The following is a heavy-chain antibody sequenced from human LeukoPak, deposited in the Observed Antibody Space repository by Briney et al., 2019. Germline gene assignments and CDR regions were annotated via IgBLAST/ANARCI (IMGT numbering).Heavy chain of an antibody. Sequence: ASVKVSCKASGDTFTSYDINWVRQANGQGLEWMGWMNSNSGNTGYAQKFQGRVTMTRITSINTAYMELSSLKSEDTALYYCARGKLVAVLNSWYFDLWGRGTLLTVSS. CDR3: ARGKLVAVLNSWYFDL. CDR1: GDTFTSYD. V-gene: IGHV1-8*01. D-gene: IGHD6-19*01. CDR2: MNSNSGNT. J-gene: IGHJ2*01.